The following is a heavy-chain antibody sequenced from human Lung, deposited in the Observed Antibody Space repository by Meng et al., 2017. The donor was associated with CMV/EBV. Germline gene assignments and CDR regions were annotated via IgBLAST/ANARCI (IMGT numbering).Heavy chain of an antibody. CDR2: INPNSGGT. J-gene: IGHJ6*02. Sequence: ASXXVSXKASGYTFTGYYMHRVRQAPGQGLEWMGWINPNSGGTNYAQKFQGRVTMTRDTSISTAYMELSRLRSDDTAVYYCARPGRDFWSGYRAHLLMDVWGQGXTVTVSS. CDR1: GYTFTGYY. V-gene: IGHV1-2*02. D-gene: IGHD3-3*01. CDR3: ARPGRDFWSGYRAHLLMDV.